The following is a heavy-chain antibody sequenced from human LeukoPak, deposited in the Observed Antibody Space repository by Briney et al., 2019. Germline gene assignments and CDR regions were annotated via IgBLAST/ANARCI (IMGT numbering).Heavy chain of an antibody. CDR2: ISYDGSNK. Sequence: PGGSLRLSCAASGFTFSNYGMHWVRQAPGKGLEWVAVISYDGSNKDSADSVKGRFTISRDNSKNTLYLQMNSLRADDTAMYYCAKDRGDSGWLYFDYWGQGTLVTVSS. D-gene: IGHD6-19*01. J-gene: IGHJ4*02. CDR1: GFTFSNYG. CDR3: AKDRGDSGWLYFDY. V-gene: IGHV3-30*18.